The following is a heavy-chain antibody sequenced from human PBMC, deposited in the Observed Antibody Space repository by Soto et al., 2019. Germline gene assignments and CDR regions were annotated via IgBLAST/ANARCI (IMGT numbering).Heavy chain of an antibody. CDR2: IYWDDDK. CDR1: GFSLSTSGVG. CDR3: AYLPCSGGSCYWFSYSGMDV. D-gene: IGHD2-15*01. J-gene: IGHJ6*02. Sequence: QITLKESDPTLGKPTQTLTLTCTFSGFSLSTSGVGVAWIRQPPGKALEWLALIYWDDDKRYRPSLETRLTITKDTSKNQVVLTMTNVDSVDTATYYCAYLPCSGGSCYWFSYSGMDVWGQGTTVIVSS. V-gene: IGHV2-5*02.